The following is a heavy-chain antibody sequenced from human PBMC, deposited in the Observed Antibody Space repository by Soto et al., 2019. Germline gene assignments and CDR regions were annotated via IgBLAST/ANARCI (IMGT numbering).Heavy chain of an antibody. J-gene: IGHJ6*02. D-gene: IGHD3-16*02. V-gene: IGHV1-69*11. CDR2: IVPSLDTT. Sequence: QVHLVQSGTEVKKPGSSVKVSCKASGGTFSSSGFSWVRQAPGQGLEWMGMIVPSLDTTNYAQKFQARVTITADEVTSTAYMELRSLRSEDTAVYDCARWPQPRYTADPYAGDVWGQGTRVIVSS. CDR1: GGTFSSSG. CDR3: ARWPQPRYTADPYAGDV.